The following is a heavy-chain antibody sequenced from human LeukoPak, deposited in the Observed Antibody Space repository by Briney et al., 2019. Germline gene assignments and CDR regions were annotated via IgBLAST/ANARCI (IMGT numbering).Heavy chain of an antibody. CDR1: RGSISGYS. J-gene: IGHJ5*02. V-gene: IGHV4-59*01. CDR2: IYYSGDT. D-gene: IGHD4/OR15-4a*01. CDR3: VRGPYGASISKWFDP. Sequence: SETLSLTCTVSRGSISGYSWSWIRQSPGGGLEWIGYIYYSGDTAYNPSLRSRVTLSVDTSKNQSSLQLRSVTTADTAVYYCVRGPYGASISKWFDPWGQGTQVIVSP.